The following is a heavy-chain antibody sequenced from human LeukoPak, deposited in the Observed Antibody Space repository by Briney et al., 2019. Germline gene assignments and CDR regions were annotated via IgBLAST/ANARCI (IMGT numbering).Heavy chain of an antibody. D-gene: IGHD3-16*01. CDR2: INPNSGGT. Sequence: GASVKVSCKASGYTFTGYYMHWVRQAPGQGLEWMGWINPNSGGTNYAQKFQGRVTMTRDTSISTAYMELSRLRSDDTAVYYCARDIISGDYVWGSYSPSFDYWGQGTLVTVSS. V-gene: IGHV1-2*02. J-gene: IGHJ4*02. CDR1: GYTFTGYY. CDR3: ARDIISGDYVWGSYSPSFDY.